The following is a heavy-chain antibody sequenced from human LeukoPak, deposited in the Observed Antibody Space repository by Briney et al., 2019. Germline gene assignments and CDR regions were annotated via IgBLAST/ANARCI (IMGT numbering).Heavy chain of an antibody. J-gene: IGHJ4*02. V-gene: IGHV3-74*01. Sequence: QTGGSLRLSCAASEFTFSNYWMHWVRQAPGKGLVWVSWITGDGSSTRYADSVKGRFTISRDNAKNTLYLQVNSLRAEDTAMYYCARSNWPYYFDYWGQGALVTVSS. D-gene: IGHD1-1*01. CDR2: ITGDGSST. CDR3: ARSNWPYYFDY. CDR1: EFTFSNYW.